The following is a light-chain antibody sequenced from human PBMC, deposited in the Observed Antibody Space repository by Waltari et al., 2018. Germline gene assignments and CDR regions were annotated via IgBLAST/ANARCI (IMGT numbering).Light chain of an antibody. CDR2: GTN. CDR3: EQWDDSLNDRG. J-gene: IGLJ2*01. V-gene: IGLV1-44*01. Sequence: QSVLPQSRSAAGTPGQRVTISCSVSSSNIGSHTVYWYLQLPGAATKLLIYGTNQRPSGCHERCLGSNYGTAASLAIRGCQSECEANYYCEQWDDSLNDRGIVGGTKPTVL. CDR1: SSNIGSHT.